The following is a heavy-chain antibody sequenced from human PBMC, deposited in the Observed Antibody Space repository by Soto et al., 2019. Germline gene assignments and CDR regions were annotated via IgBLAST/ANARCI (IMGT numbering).Heavy chain of an antibody. Sequence: GGSLRLSCAASGFTFSSYWMSWVRQAPGKGLEWVANIKQDGSEKYYVDSVKGRFTISRDNAKNSLYLQMNSLRAEDTAVYYCAREGKDSYGYPQSFDYWGQGTLVTVSS. D-gene: IGHD5-18*01. CDR2: IKQDGSEK. CDR3: AREGKDSYGYPQSFDY. J-gene: IGHJ4*02. V-gene: IGHV3-7*01. CDR1: GFTFSSYW.